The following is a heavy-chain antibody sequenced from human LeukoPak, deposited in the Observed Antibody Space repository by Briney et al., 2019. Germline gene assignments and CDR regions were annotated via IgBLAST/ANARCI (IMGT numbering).Heavy chain of an antibody. Sequence: PGGSLRPSCAASGFTFSSYSMNWVRQAPGKGLEWVSSISSSSSYIYYADSVKGRFTISRDNAKNSLYLQMNSLRAEDTAVYYCARDGLYSSGWYEGDAFDIWGQGTMVTVSS. V-gene: IGHV3-21*01. CDR3: ARDGLYSSGWYEGDAFDI. D-gene: IGHD6-19*01. J-gene: IGHJ3*02. CDR2: ISSSSSYI. CDR1: GFTFSSYS.